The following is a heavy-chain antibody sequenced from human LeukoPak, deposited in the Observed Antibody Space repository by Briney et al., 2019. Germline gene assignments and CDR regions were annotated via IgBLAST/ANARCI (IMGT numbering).Heavy chain of an antibody. CDR1: GFTFSSYG. D-gene: IGHD5-24*01. Sequence: GGSLRLSCAASGFTFSSYGMHWVRQAPGKGLEWVAVISYDGSNKYYADSVKGRFTISRDNSKNTLYLQMNSLRAEDTAVYYCAREDGHDAFDIWGQGTMVTVSS. V-gene: IGHV3-30*03. J-gene: IGHJ3*02. CDR2: ISYDGSNK. CDR3: AREDGHDAFDI.